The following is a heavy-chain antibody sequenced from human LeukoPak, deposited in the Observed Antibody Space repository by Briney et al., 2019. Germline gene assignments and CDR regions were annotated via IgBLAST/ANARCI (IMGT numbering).Heavy chain of an antibody. Sequence: SETLSLTCAVYGGSFSGYYWSWIRQPPGKGLEWIGEINHSGSTNYNPSLKSRVTISVDTSKNQFSLKLRSVTAADTAVYYCARGSMVRGVSWYYGMDVWGQGTTVTVSS. CDR2: INHSGST. CDR3: ARGSMVRGVSWYYGMDV. V-gene: IGHV4-34*01. D-gene: IGHD3-10*01. CDR1: GGSFSGYY. J-gene: IGHJ6*02.